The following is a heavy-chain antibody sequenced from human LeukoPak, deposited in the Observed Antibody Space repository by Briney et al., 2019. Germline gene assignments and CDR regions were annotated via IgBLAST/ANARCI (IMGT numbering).Heavy chain of an antibody. D-gene: IGHD3-22*01. CDR1: GFTFSSYT. CDR3: ARHVVAVGFDY. CDR2: ITSSSSYI. Sequence: GGSLRLPCAASGFTFSSYTMNWVRQAPGKGLEWVSSITSSSSYIYYADSVKGRFTISRDNAKNSLYLHMNSLRAEDTAVYYCARHVVAVGFDYWGQGTLVTVSS. V-gene: IGHV3-21*01. J-gene: IGHJ4*02.